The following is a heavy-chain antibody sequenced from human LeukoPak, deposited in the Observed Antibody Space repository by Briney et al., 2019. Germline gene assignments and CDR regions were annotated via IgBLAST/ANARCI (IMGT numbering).Heavy chain of an antibody. V-gene: IGHV3-49*04. CDR3: TRDLRNRITIFGVVCYYMDV. J-gene: IGHJ6*03. CDR2: IRSKAYGGTT. CDR1: GFTFGDYA. D-gene: IGHD3-3*01. Sequence: GGSLRLSCTASGFTFGDYAMSWVRQAPGKGLGWVGFIRSKAYGGTTEYAASVKGRFTISRDDSKSIAYLQMNSLKTEDTAVYYCTRDLRNRITIFGVVCYYMDVWGKGTTVTVSS.